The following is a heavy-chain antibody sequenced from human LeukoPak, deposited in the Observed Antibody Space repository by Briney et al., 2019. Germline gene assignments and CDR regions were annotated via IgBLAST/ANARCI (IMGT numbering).Heavy chain of an antibody. CDR2: IDPSDSYT. Sequence: GESLKISCKGSGYSFTKNWISWVRQMPGKGLEWVGTIDPSDSYTNYSPSFQGNVTISADKAISTAYLQWSSLKASDTGMYYCARVLITSFDYWGQGTLVTVFS. CDR1: GYSFTKNW. V-gene: IGHV5-10-1*01. D-gene: IGHD3-10*01. J-gene: IGHJ4*02. CDR3: ARVLITSFDY.